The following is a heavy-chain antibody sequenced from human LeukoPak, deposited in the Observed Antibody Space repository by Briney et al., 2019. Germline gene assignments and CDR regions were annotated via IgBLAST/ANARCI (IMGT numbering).Heavy chain of an antibody. J-gene: IGHJ4*02. CDR2: ISASGGST. D-gene: IGHD3-10*01. Sequence: GGSLRLSCAASGFTFSSYAMGWVRHPPGKGLGWGSLISASGGSTYYAASVKGRFTISRDKSRNYLQMNSLRGDDTAIYYCAKDVRVGEYYGSGSYFDYWGQGALVTVSS. CDR3: AKDVRVGEYYGSGSYFDY. CDR1: GFTFSSYA. V-gene: IGHV3-23*01.